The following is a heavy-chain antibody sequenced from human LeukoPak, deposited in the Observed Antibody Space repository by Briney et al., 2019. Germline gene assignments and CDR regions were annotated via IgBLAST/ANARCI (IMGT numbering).Heavy chain of an antibody. J-gene: IGHJ4*02. V-gene: IGHV3-23*01. D-gene: IGHD5-24*01. CDR3: ANGGYNYDY. Sequence: GGSLRLSCAASGFTFDDYGMSWVRHAPGKGLEWVSAISGSGGSTYYADSVKGRFTISRDNSKNTLYLQMNSLRAEDTAVYYCANGGYNYDYWGQGTLVTVSS. CDR1: GFTFDDYG. CDR2: ISGSGGST.